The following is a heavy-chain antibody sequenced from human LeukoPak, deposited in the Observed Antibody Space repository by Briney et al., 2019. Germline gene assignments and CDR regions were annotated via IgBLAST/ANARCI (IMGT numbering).Heavy chain of an antibody. J-gene: IGHJ4*02. D-gene: IGHD3-22*01. Sequence: ASVKVSCKASGYTFTGYYMHWVRQAPGQGLEWMGWINPNSGGTSYAQKFQGRVTMTRDTSISTAYMELSRLRSDDTAVYYCARVPGYYDSSGPIDYWGQGTLVTVSS. V-gene: IGHV1-2*02. CDR2: INPNSGGT. CDR1: GYTFTGYY. CDR3: ARVPGYYDSSGPIDY.